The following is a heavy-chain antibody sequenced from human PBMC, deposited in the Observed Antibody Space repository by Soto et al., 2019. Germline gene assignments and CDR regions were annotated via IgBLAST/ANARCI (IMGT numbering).Heavy chain of an antibody. CDR2: IYYSGST. CDR3: ARARGQLPDWFDP. J-gene: IGHJ5*02. CDR1: GGSIGSYY. D-gene: IGHD6-6*01. V-gene: IGHV4-59*08. Sequence: ASETLSLTCTVSGGSIGSYYWSWIRQPPGKGLEWIGYIYYSGSTNYNPSLKSRVTISVDTSKNQFSLKLSSVTAADTAVYYCARARGQLPDWFDPWGQGTLVTVSS.